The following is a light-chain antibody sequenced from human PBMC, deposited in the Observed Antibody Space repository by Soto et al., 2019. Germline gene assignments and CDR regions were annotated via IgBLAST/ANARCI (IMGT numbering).Light chain of an antibody. CDR1: RSVTGY. Sequence: EIVLTQSPATLSLSPGERATLSCRASRSVTGYLAWYQQKPGQAPRLLIYDASSRATGIPPRFSVSGSGTDFTLTITSLEPEDFAVYYCQQRSDWPSTFGGGTKVEI. CDR3: QQRSDWPST. CDR2: DAS. J-gene: IGKJ4*01. V-gene: IGKV3-11*01.